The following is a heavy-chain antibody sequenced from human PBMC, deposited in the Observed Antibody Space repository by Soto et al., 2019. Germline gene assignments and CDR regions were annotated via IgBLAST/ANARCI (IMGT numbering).Heavy chain of an antibody. V-gene: IGHV3-33*01. J-gene: IGHJ4*02. D-gene: IGHD3-10*01. CDR3: ARVGFYYGSGYYFDY. Sequence: QVQLVESGGGVVQPGRSLRLSCAASGFTFSSYGMHWVRQAPGKGLEWVAVIWYDGSNKYYADSVKGRFTISRDNSKNTRYLQMNSLRAGDTAVYYCARVGFYYGSGYYFDYWGQGTLVTVSS. CDR2: IWYDGSNK. CDR1: GFTFSSYG.